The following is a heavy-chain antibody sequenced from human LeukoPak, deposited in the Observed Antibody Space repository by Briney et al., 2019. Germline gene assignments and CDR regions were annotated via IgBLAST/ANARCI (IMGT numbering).Heavy chain of an antibody. J-gene: IGHJ4*02. CDR1: GFTFSSYE. CDR3: SRTGSSGYYYFDY. D-gene: IGHD3-22*01. V-gene: IGHV3-66*01. CDR2: IYSGGRT. Sequence: GGSLRLSSAAAGFTFSSYEMNWVPQGPGKGLEWVSIIYSGGRTYYADPVKGRSTISGANSKNTLYLQMNSITAEANARYCLSRTGSSGYYYFDYWGQGTLVTVSS.